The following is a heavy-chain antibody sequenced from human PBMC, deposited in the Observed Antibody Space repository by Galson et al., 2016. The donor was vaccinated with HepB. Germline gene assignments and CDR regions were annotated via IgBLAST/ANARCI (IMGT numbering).Heavy chain of an antibody. CDR1: GYTFTSNH. CDR2: ITPSNGDT. V-gene: IGHV1-46*01. Sequence: SVKVSCKASGYTFTSNHMHWLRQAPGQGLEWMGIITPSNGDTGYAQRFQGRLTMTRDTATSTVYMEMTSLTSDDTAVYYCAEEGRYEQRSLDYWAPGTLVTVSS. CDR3: AEEGRYEQRSLDY. D-gene: IGHD6-25*01. J-gene: IGHJ4*02.